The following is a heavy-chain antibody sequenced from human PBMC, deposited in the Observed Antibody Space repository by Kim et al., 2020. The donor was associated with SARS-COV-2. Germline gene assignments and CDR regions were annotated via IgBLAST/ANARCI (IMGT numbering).Heavy chain of an antibody. Sequence: RFTISRDNAKNSLYLQMNSLRAEDTAVYYCAREKHYDSSGYYLPANAFDIWGQGTMVTVSS. CDR3: AREKHYDSSGYYLPANAFDI. J-gene: IGHJ3*02. V-gene: IGHV3-48*03. D-gene: IGHD3-22*01.